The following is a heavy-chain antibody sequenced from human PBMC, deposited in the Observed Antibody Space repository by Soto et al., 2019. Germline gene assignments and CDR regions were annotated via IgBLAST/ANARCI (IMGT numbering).Heavy chain of an antibody. D-gene: IGHD5-18*01. CDR1: GFSLSARGED. J-gene: IGHJ3*02. CDR3: AHRPFNSAWHDAYDI. V-gene: IGHV2-5*02. Sequence: QITLKESGPTLVKPTETLTLTCTFSGFSLSARGEDVGWIRQPPGKALEWLAIIYWDDDKRYSPSLRTTFTITKDTSKNQVVLTMTNMDPVDTATYFCAHRPFNSAWHDAYDIWGPGTMVTVSS. CDR2: IYWDDDK.